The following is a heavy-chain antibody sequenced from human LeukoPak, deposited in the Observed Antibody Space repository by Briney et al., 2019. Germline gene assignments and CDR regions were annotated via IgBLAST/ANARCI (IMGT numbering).Heavy chain of an antibody. D-gene: IGHD7-27*01. J-gene: IGHJ4*02. Sequence: PGGSLRLSCAASRFTFGDCWMSWVRQAPGKGLEWVARIKKTIDGGTTDYAAPVKGRFTVSRDDSRNTLYQQMNGLRTEDTAVYYCVAGLGISDLDYWGQGTLVTVSS. CDR2: IKKTIDGGTT. CDR3: VAGLGISDLDY. V-gene: IGHV3-15*01. CDR1: RFTFGDCW.